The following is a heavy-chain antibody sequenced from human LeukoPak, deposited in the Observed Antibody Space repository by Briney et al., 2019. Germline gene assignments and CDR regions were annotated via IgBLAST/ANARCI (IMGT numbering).Heavy chain of an antibody. CDR2: IQYDGGHQ. V-gene: IGHV3-30*02. Sequence: GGSLRLSCAASGFTFGSYGMHWVRQAPGKGLEWVAFIQYDGGHQYYADSVKGRFTISRDNSKNTLYLQMNTLRVEDTAMYYWGKLDEWAPQKSLGAYLDSWGRGTLVTVS. CDR3: GKLDEWAPQKSLGAYLDS. CDR1: GFTFGSYG. J-gene: IGHJ4*02. D-gene: IGHD1-26*01.